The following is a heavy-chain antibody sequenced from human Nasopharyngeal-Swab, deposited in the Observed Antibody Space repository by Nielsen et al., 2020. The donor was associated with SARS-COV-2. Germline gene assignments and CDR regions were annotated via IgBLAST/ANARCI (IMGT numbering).Heavy chain of an antibody. CDR1: GYSFTRNW. V-gene: IGHV5-51*01. D-gene: IGHD1-1*01. CDR2: IYPGDSDA. CDR3: ARQQIIGTTAPLGPFDI. Sequence: GESLKISCKGSGYSFTRNWIGWVRQMPGKGLELMGIIYPGDSDARYSPSFLGQVTISAAKSINTAYLQWSTLKASDTAMYYCARQQIIGTTAPLGPFDIWGQGTMVTVSS. J-gene: IGHJ3*02.